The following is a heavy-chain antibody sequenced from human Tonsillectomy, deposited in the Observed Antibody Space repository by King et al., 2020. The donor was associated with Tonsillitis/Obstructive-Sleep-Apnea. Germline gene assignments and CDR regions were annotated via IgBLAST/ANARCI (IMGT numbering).Heavy chain of an antibody. V-gene: IGHV3-73*02. CDR1: GFTFSGSA. Sequence: VPLVESGGGLVQPGGSLKLSCAASGFTFSGSAMHWVRQASGKGLEWVGRIRSKANSYATAYAASVKGRFTISRDDSKNTAYLQMNSLKTEDTAVYYCTRRKTDDSSGYYYGWGQGTLVTVSS. D-gene: IGHD3-22*01. CDR3: TRRKTDDSSGYYYG. CDR2: IRSKANSYAT. J-gene: IGHJ4*02.